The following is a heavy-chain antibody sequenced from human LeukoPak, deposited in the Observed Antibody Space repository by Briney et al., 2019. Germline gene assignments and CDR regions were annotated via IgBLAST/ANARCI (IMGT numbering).Heavy chain of an antibody. V-gene: IGHV3-30*03. CDR1: GFTFSSYS. Sequence: GGSLRLSCAASGFTFSSYSMNWVRQAPGKGLEWVAVISYDGSNKYYADSVKGRFTISRDNSKNTLYLQMNSLRAEDTAVYCCARLGDREDYWGQGTLVTVSS. J-gene: IGHJ4*02. D-gene: IGHD2-21*02. CDR3: ARLGDREDY. CDR2: ISYDGSNK.